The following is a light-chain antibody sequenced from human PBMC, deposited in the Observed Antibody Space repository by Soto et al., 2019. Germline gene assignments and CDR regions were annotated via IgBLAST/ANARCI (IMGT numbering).Light chain of an antibody. V-gene: IGKV1-17*03. CDR2: DAS. CDR1: QGISHY. J-gene: IGKJ1*01. Sequence: DIQMTQSPSAMSASVGDRVTITCRASQGISHYLTRFQQKPGKVPKRLIYDASSLQSGVPSRFSGNGSGTEFTLTIISLQPEDSATYYCLQHNNYPWTFGHGTRVEIK. CDR3: LQHNNYPWT.